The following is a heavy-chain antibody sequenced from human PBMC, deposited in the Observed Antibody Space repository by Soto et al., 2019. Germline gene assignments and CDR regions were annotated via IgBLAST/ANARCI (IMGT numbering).Heavy chain of an antibody. CDR2: LYSGGNT. J-gene: IGHJ4*02. Sequence: GGSLRLSCAASEFTVTNNEMSWVRQAPGKGLEWVSILYSGGNTYYADSVEGRFTISRDGSKNTLYLHMNSLRAEDTAVYYCALRRVAYADFWGQGARVTVSS. CDR3: ALRRVAYADF. CDR1: EFTVTNNE. V-gene: IGHV3-53*01. D-gene: IGHD2-2*01.